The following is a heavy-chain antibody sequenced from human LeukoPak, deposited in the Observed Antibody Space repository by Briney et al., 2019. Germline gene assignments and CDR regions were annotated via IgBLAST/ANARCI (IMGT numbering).Heavy chain of an antibody. Sequence: ASVKVSCKASGYIFTSYGISWVRQAPGQGLEWMGWISAYNGNTNYAQKLQGRVTMTTDTSTSTAYMELRSLRSDDTAVYYCARGDAVVVAAPINYWGQGTLVTVSS. D-gene: IGHD2-15*01. J-gene: IGHJ4*02. V-gene: IGHV1-18*01. CDR1: GYIFTSYG. CDR3: ARGDAVVVAAPINY. CDR2: ISAYNGNT.